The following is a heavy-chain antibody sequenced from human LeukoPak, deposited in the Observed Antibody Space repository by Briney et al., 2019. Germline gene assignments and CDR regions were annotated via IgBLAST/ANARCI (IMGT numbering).Heavy chain of an antibody. V-gene: IGHV3-33*01. Sequence: PGRSLRLSCAASGFTFSSYGMHWVRQAPGKGLEWVAVIWYDGSNKYYADSVKGRFTISRDNSKNTLYLQMNSLRAEDTAVYYCARETAVKYYYDSSGYGIWGQGTLVTVSS. J-gene: IGHJ4*02. D-gene: IGHD3-22*01. CDR2: IWYDGSNK. CDR1: GFTFSSYG. CDR3: ARETAVKYYYDSSGYGI.